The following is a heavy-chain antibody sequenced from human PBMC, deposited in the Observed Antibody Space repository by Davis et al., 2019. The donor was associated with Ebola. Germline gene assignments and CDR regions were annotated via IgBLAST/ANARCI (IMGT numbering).Heavy chain of an antibody. J-gene: IGHJ4*02. CDR2: IYHSGST. Sequence: MPSETLSLTCTVSGGSISSYYWSWIRQPPGKGLEWIGYIYHSGSTYYNPSLKSRVTISVDRSKNQFSLKLSSVTAAYTAVYYCASVLRYYYDSSGYYETYYFDYWGQGTLVTVSS. V-gene: IGHV4-59*12. D-gene: IGHD3-22*01. CDR3: ASVLRYYYDSSGYYETYYFDY. CDR1: GGSISSYY.